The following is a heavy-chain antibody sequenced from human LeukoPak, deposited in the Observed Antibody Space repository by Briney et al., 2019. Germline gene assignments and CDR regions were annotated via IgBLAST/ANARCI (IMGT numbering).Heavy chain of an antibody. Sequence: GGSLRLSCAASGFNFSKYAMHWVRQAPGKGLEYVSAISSNGGSTYYADSVKGRFTISRDNSKNTLYLQMSSLRAEDTAVYYCVKDYDILTGYFDYWGQGTLVTVSS. J-gene: IGHJ4*02. CDR3: VKDYDILTGYFDY. D-gene: IGHD3-9*01. CDR1: GFNFSKYA. V-gene: IGHV3-64D*06. CDR2: ISSNGGST.